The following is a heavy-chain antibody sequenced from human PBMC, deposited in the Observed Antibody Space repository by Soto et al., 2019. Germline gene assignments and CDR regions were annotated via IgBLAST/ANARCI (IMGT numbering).Heavy chain of an antibody. CDR2: ISYDARNE. J-gene: IGHJ6*02. D-gene: IGHD5-12*01. CDR1: GFSISSYG. V-gene: IGHV3-30*03. CDR3: ARESDHPRGDSYYDMDV. Sequence: QLQLVESGGGVGQPGKSLRLSCAASGFSISSYGFHWVRQAPGKGLEWVAVISYDARNEYYIDSVKGRYTISRDNSKNTVFLHMNNLRDEDTVVYYCARESDHPRGDSYYDMDVWGQGTTVTVS.